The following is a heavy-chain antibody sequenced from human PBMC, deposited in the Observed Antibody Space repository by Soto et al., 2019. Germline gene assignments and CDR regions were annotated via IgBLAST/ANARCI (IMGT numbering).Heavy chain of an antibody. CDR2: IYYSGST. V-gene: IGHV4-59*01. CDR3: AILYGDSDY. CDR1: GGSISSYY. Sequence: SETLSLTCTVSGGSISSYYWSWIQQPPGKGLEWIGYIYYSGSTNYNPSLKSRVTISVDTSKNQFSLKLSSVTAADTAVYYCAILYGDSDYWGQGTLVTVSS. D-gene: IGHD4-17*01. J-gene: IGHJ4*02.